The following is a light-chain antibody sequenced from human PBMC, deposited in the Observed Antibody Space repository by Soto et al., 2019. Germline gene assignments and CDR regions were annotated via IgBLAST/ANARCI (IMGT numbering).Light chain of an antibody. CDR1: QSVRSNY. Sequence: EIVLTQSPGTLSLSTGERATLSCRASQSVRSNYLAWYQQKPGRAPRLLIYGASSRATGIPDRFSGSGSGTDFTLTISRLEPEDFAVYYCQQYGSSPITFGQGTRLEIK. CDR3: QQYGSSPIT. CDR2: GAS. V-gene: IGKV3-20*01. J-gene: IGKJ5*01.